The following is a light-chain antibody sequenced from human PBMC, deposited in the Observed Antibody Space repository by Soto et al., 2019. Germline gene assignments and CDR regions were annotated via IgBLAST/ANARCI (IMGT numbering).Light chain of an antibody. CDR2: RAS. V-gene: IGKV3-20*01. CDR3: QQYGSSPRT. Sequence: EIVLTQSPGSLSLSPGESAALSCRASQSVRDDYFAWYQQRPGQAPRLLMSRASRRAAGIPDRFTGSGSGTDFTLTFSRVEPEDLAVYFCQQYGSSPRTFGQGTKLEI. CDR1: QSVRDDY. J-gene: IGKJ2*01.